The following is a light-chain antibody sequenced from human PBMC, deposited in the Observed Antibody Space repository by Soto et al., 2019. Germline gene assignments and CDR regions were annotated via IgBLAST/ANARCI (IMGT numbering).Light chain of an antibody. J-gene: IGLJ2*01. Sequence: QSVLTQPPSVSAAPGQKVTMSCSGSSSNIGNNYVSWYQQVPGTAPKLLIYDNNKRPSGIPDRFSGSKSGTSATLGITGLQTGDEADYYCGTWDSSLSAVVFGGGTKLTVL. CDR1: SSNIGNNY. V-gene: IGLV1-51*01. CDR2: DNN. CDR3: GTWDSSLSAVV.